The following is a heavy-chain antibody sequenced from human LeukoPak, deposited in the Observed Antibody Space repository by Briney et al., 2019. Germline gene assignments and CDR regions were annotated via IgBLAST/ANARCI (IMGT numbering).Heavy chain of an antibody. CDR2: ISHSGNT. CDR3: ARAGPENLNWRYYIDF. Sequence: PSETLSFTCTVSGDSINKYFWSWLRQSPGKGLEWIGYISHSGNTNYHPSLKSRVTISLDKSNNQFSLRLSSVTAADTAVYYCARAGPENLNWRYYIDFRGQGILVTVSS. D-gene: IGHD1-1*01. V-gene: IGHV4-59*01. CDR1: GDSINKYF. J-gene: IGHJ4*02.